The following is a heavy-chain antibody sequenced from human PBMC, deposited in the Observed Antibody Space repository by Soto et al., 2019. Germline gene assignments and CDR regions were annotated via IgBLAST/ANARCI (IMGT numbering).Heavy chain of an antibody. V-gene: IGHV4-59*01. J-gene: IGHJ6*02. CDR3: ARDRHDYGMDV. CDR2: IYYSGST. Sequence: SETLSLTCTVSGGSISSYYVSWIRQPPGKGLEWIGYIYYSGSTNYNPSLKSRVTISVDTSKNQFSLKLSSVTAADTAVYYCARDRHDYGMDVWGQGTTVTVSS. CDR1: GGSISSYY.